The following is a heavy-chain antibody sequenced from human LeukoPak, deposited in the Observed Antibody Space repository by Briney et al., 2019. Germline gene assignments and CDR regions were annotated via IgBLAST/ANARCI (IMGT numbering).Heavy chain of an antibody. Sequence: GGSLRLSCAASGFTFDDYAMHWVRQAPGKGLDWVSGIGWNGGGIVYADSVKGRFTISRDNAKNSLFLQMNSLGAEDTALYYCVKVTAAGFIDYWGQGALVIVSS. CDR2: IGWNGGGI. D-gene: IGHD6-13*01. CDR3: VKVTAAGFIDY. CDR1: GFTFDDYA. J-gene: IGHJ4*02. V-gene: IGHV3-9*01.